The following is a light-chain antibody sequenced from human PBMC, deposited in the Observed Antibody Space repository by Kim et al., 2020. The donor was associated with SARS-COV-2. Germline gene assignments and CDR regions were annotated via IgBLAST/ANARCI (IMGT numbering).Light chain of an antibody. CDR3: QSYDSGRWV. V-gene: IGLV1-40*01. CDR2: GSR. J-gene: IGLJ3*02. Sequence: PGERVTISSTGSTTNIGAGHDVHWYQHLPRTAPKGLIYGSRSRPSGVPDRFSGSKSGTSASLAITGLQAEDEGDYYCQSYDSGRWVFGGGTQLTVL. CDR1: TTNIGAGHD.